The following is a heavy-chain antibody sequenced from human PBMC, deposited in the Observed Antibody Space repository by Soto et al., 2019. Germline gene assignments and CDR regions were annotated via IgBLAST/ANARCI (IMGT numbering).Heavy chain of an antibody. Sequence: GEALKISCQGSGYSVSTYWIGSLRQMPEKGMEWMGIIYPADTVTKYSPSFQGQVTISADKSISTAYLQWGSLRASDSAIYYCASTYNGNTSWTYWRQGTLVPVSS. V-gene: IGHV5-51*01. CDR1: GYSVSTYW. D-gene: IGHD1-26*01. CDR2: IYPADTVT. J-gene: IGHJ4*02. CDR3: ASTYNGNTSWTY.